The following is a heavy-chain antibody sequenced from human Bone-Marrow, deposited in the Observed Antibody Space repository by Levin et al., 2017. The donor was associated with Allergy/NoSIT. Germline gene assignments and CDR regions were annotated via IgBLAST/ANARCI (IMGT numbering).Heavy chain of an antibody. CDR2: ISWNSGHI. CDR1: GFTFDDYA. Sequence: GGSLRLSCAASGFTFDDYAMHWVRQAPGKGLEWVSSISWNSGHIAYQDSVQGRFIISRDNAKNSLYLQMNSLRPEDTALYFCAKNRVTTTPNYYYGMDVWGQGTTVTVSS. CDR3: AKNRVTTTPNYYYGMDV. V-gene: IGHV3-9*01. D-gene: IGHD4-17*01. J-gene: IGHJ6*02.